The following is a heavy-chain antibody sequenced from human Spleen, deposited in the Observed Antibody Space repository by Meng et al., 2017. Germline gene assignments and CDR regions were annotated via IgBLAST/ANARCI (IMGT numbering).Heavy chain of an antibody. CDR1: GYTFTHYA. CDR3: VRDDPYMNGRGSGY. J-gene: IGHJ4*02. D-gene: IGHD1-26*01. CDR2: INTGNAYT. V-gene: IGHV1-3*04. Sequence: QVQLVQSGAEVKKPGASVKVSCKASGYTFTHYALHWVRQAPGQGLEWVGWINTGNAYTKYSQKFQDRVTINRDTSASTVYMEMSSLTSEDTAIYYCVRDDPYMNGRGSGYWGQGTLVTVSS.